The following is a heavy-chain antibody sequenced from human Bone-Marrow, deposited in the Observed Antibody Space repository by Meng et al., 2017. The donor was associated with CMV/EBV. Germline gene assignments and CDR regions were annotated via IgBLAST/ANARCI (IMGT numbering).Heavy chain of an antibody. CDR1: GYTFTGYY. CDR2: INPNSGGT. CDR3: ARCRFFDYYYGMDV. Sequence: ASVKVSCKASGYTFTGYYMHWVRQAPGQGLEWMGWINPNSGGTNYAQKFQGRVTMTRDTSISTAYMELSRLRSDDTAVYYCARCRFFDYYYGMDVWGQGTTVTVS. V-gene: IGHV1-2*02. D-gene: IGHD3-3*01. J-gene: IGHJ6*02.